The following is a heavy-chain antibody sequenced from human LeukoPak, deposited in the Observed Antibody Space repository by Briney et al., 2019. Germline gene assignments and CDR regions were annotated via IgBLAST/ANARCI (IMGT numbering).Heavy chain of an antibody. V-gene: IGHV4-59*01. CDR2: VYYSGST. Sequence: SETLSLTCTVSSGSISGYYWSWIRQPPGKGLEWIGYVYYSGSTNYSPSLKSRVTISVDTSKKQFSLKLSSVTAADTGVYYCARAPRRGDSYGSYDYWGQGTLVTVSS. D-gene: IGHD5-18*01. CDR1: SGSISGYY. CDR3: ARAPRRGDSYGSYDY. J-gene: IGHJ4*02.